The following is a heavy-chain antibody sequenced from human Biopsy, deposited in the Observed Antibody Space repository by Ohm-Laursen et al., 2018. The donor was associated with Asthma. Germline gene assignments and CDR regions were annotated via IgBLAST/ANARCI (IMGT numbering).Heavy chain of an antibody. V-gene: IGHV3-11*01. Sequence: SLRLSCTSAGFSFSYYNMTWMRQAPGKGLEWVSAINRSGSTTYHAESVKGRFTISRDNAQKSLFLHMGSLRAEDTAIYYCAWVFESSEWGPFYHFGLDVWGQGTTVAVSS. CDR3: AWVFESSEWGPFYHFGLDV. CDR2: INRSGSTT. J-gene: IGHJ6*02. D-gene: IGHD6-25*01. CDR1: GFSFSYYN.